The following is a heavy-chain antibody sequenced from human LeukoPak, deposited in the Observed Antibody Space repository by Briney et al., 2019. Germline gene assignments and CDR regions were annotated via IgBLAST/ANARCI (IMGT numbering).Heavy chain of an antibody. CDR2: IKSKTDGGTT. Sequence: GGSLRLSCAASGFTLSNAWMSWVRQAPGKGLEWVGRIKSKTDGGTTDYAAPVKGRFTISRDDSKNTLYLQMNSLKTEDTAVYYCTGARCSGGSCYYWGQGTLVTVSS. CDR1: GFTLSNAW. D-gene: IGHD2-15*01. J-gene: IGHJ4*02. V-gene: IGHV3-15*01. CDR3: TGARCSGGSCYY.